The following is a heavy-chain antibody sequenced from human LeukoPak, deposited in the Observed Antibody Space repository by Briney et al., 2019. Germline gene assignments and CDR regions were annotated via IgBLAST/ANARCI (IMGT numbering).Heavy chain of an antibody. CDR1: GGSFSGYY. V-gene: IGHV4-34*01. D-gene: IGHD5-18*01. J-gene: IGHJ4*02. Sequence: PSETLSLTCAVYGGSFSGYYWSWIRQPPGKGLEWIGEINHSGSTNYNPSLKSRVTISVDTSKNQFSLKLSSVTAADTAVYYCARGVKEAMVEGYYFDYWGQGTLVTVSS. CDR3: ARGVKEAMVEGYYFDY. CDR2: INHSGST.